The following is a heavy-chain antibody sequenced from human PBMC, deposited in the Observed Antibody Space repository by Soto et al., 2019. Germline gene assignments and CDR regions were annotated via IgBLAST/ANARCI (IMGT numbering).Heavy chain of an antibody. D-gene: IGHD3-22*01. J-gene: IGHJ3*02. CDR1: GYTFTGYY. V-gene: IGHV1-2*04. CDR3: ARASPYYYDSSGYYRGAFDI. CDR2: INPNSGGT. Sequence: GASVKVSCKASGYTFTGYYMHWVRQAPGQGLEWMGWINPNSGGTNYAQKFQGWVTMTRDTSISTAYMELSRLRSDDTAVYYCARASPYYYDSSGYYRGAFDIWGQGTMVTV.